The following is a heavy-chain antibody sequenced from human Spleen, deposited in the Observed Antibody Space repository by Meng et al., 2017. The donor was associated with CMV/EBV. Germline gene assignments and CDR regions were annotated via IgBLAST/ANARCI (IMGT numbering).Heavy chain of an antibody. D-gene: IGHD1-26*01. CDR3: ARVRRPSKERDAFDI. J-gene: IGHJ3*02. CDR1: GGTFSNYA. Sequence: SGGTFSNYAISWVRQAPGQGLECLGGITPMYDMANYALRFQGRVTITADKSTGTAYMELTSLTSEDTAVYFCARVRRPSKERDAFDIWGQGTMVTVSS. CDR2: ITPMYDMA. V-gene: IGHV1-69*17.